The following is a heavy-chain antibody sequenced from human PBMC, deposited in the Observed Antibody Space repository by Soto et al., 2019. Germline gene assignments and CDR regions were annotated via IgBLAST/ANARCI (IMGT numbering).Heavy chain of an antibody. Sequence: EVQLLESGGGLVQPGGSLRLSCAASGYTFSNYAMSWVRQAPGKGLQWVSTIFGSGAPTHYADSAKGRFAISRDNSNNTLFLQMNSLKDEDTAVYYCTREASTWGFAFDLWGQGTRVAVSS. V-gene: IGHV3-23*01. CDR3: TREASTWGFAFDL. J-gene: IGHJ3*01. CDR2: IFGSGAPT. D-gene: IGHD3-16*01. CDR1: GYTFSNYA.